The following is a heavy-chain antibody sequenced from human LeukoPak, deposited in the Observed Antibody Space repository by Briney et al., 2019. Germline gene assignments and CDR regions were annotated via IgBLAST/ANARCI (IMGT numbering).Heavy chain of an antibody. J-gene: IGHJ4*02. D-gene: IGHD4-17*01. CDR1: GGSISSSSYY. V-gene: IGHV4-61*05. CDR2: IYYSGST. Sequence: SETLSLTCTVSGGSISSSSYYWGWIRQPPGKGLEWIGYIYYSGSTNYNPSLKSRVTISVDTSKNQFSLKLSSVTAADTAVYYCARGAYGNWGQGTLVTVSS. CDR3: ARGAYGN.